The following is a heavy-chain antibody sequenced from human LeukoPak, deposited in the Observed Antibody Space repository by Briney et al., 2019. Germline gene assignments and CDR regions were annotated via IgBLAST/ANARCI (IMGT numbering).Heavy chain of an antibody. CDR3: ARGRSGWYGWFDP. V-gene: IGHV4-34*01. J-gene: IGHJ5*02. Sequence: SETLSLTCAVYGGSFRGYYWSWIRQPPGKGLEWIGEINQSGSTNYNPSLKSRVTISVDTSKNQFSLKLSSVTAADTAVYYCARGRSGWYGWFDPWGQGTLVTVSS. CDR1: GGSFRGYY. CDR2: INQSGST. D-gene: IGHD6-19*01.